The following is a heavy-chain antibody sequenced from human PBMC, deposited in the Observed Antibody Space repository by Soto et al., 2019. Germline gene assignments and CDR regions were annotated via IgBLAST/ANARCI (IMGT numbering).Heavy chain of an antibody. CDR3: AKVKSSGCPPADPYFQH. CDR1: GFTFSSYA. J-gene: IGHJ1*01. D-gene: IGHD6-19*01. Sequence: PGGSLRLSCAASGFTFSSYAMSWVRQAPGKGLEWVSAISGSGGSTYYADSVKGRFTISRDNSKNTLYLQMNSLRAEDTAVYYCAKVKSSGCPPADPYFQHWGQRTPVTVSP. V-gene: IGHV3-23*01. CDR2: ISGSGGST.